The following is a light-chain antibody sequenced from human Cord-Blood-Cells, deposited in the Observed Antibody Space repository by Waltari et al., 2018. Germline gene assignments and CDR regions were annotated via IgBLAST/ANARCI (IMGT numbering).Light chain of an antibody. CDR2: DVI. V-gene: IGLV2-14*01. J-gene: IGLJ2*01. CDR3: SSYTSSSTLVV. CDR1: SSAVGGYNH. Sequence: QSALTQPASVSGSPGQSIPIPRTGTSSAVGGYNHVSWYQQHPGKAPKLMIYDVINRPSGVSNRCSGSKSGNTASLTISGLQAEDEADYYCSSYTSSSTLVVFGGGTKLTVL.